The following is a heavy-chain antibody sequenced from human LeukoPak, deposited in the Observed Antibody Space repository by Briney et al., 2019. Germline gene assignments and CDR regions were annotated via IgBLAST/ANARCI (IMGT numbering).Heavy chain of an antibody. J-gene: IGHJ4*02. CDR1: GFTFSSYS. CDR3: ARDVDYANPRHDY. Sequence: PGGSLRLSCAASGFTFSSYSMMWVRQAPGKGLEWVSYISSSSTTIHYADSVKGRFTISRDNAKNSLYLQMNSLRAEDTAVYYCARDVDYANPRHDYWGQGTLVTVSS. V-gene: IGHV3-48*04. CDR2: ISSSSTTI. D-gene: IGHD4/OR15-4a*01.